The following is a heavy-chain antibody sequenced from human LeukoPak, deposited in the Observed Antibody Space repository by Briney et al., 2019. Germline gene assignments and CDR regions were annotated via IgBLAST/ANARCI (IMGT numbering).Heavy chain of an antibody. J-gene: IGHJ4*02. V-gene: IGHV3-53*01. Sequence: SGGSLRLSCAASGFTVSSNYMSWVRQVPGKGLEWVSVIYSGGSTYYADSVKGRFTISRDNSKNTLYLQMNSLRAEDTAVYYCAREIIQLPGYVYWGQGTLVTVSS. D-gene: IGHD5-18*01. CDR1: GFTVSSNY. CDR3: AREIIQLPGYVY. CDR2: IYSGGST.